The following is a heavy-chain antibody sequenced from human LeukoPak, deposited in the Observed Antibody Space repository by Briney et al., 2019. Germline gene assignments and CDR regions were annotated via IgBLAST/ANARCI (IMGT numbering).Heavy chain of an antibody. CDR3: AKVVSSSWYRTLPYFDY. D-gene: IGHD6-13*01. CDR1: GFTFSSYA. Sequence: GGSLRLSCAASGFTFSSYAMSWVRQAPGKGLEWASAISGSGGSTYYADSVKGRFTISRDNSKNTLYLQMNSLRAEDTAVYYCAKVVSSSWYRTLPYFDYWGQGTLVTVSS. V-gene: IGHV3-23*01. J-gene: IGHJ4*02. CDR2: ISGSGGST.